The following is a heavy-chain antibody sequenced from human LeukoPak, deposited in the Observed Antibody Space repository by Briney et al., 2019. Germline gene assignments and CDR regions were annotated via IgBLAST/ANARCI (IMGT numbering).Heavy chain of an antibody. CDR3: AKDRTSVHLWLSDLDY. Sequence: GGSLRLSCAASGFTFSSYVMHWVRQAPGKGLEWVAIISYDGSNKYYADSVKGRFTISRDNSKNTLFLQMNSLRAEHTAVYYCAKDRTSVHLWLSDLDYWGQGTLVTVSS. CDR1: GFTFSSYV. D-gene: IGHD5-18*01. J-gene: IGHJ4*02. V-gene: IGHV3-30*18. CDR2: ISYDGSNK.